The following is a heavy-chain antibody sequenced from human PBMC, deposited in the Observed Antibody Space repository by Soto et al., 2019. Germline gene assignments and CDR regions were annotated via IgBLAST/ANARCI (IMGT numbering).Heavy chain of an antibody. V-gene: IGHV5-10-1*01. D-gene: IGHD3-3*01. CDR1: GYSFSSYW. CDR3: ARQAIFGVIIIAFDI. J-gene: IGHJ3*02. Sequence: GESLKISCKGSGYSFSSYWITWVRQMPEKGLEWMGRIDPSDSYTNYSPSFQGHVTISADKSISTAYLQWSSLKASDTAMYYCARQAIFGVIIIAFDIWGQGTMVTVSS. CDR2: IDPSDSYT.